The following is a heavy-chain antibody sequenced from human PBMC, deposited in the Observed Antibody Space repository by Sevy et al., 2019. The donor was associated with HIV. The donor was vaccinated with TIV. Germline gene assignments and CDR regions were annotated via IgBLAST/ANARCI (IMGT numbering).Heavy chain of an antibody. V-gene: IGHV1-69*13. J-gene: IGHJ6*02. CDR2: IIPIFGTA. CDR1: GGTFSSYA. CDR3: ARDSRTYSSSWSPPDSYGMDV. D-gene: IGHD6-13*01. Sequence: ASVKVSCKASGGTFSSYAISWVRQAPGQGLEWMGGIIPIFGTANYAQKFQGRVTITADESTSTAYMELSSLRSEDTAVYYCARDSRTYSSSWSPPDSYGMDVWGQGTTVTVSS.